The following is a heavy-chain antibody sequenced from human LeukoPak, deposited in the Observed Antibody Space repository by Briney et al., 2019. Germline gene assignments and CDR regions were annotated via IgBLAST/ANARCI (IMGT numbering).Heavy chain of an antibody. CDR2: IYPGDSYT. CDR3: ARPMAGSGGYYYYDMDV. D-gene: IGHD2-8*01. CDR1: GSSFNSQW. Sequence: PGESLKISCKGSGSSFNSQWIGWVRQMPGKGLERMGIIYPGDSYTNYSPSFQGHVTISADKSISTAYLQWSSLKASDTATYYCARPMAGSGGYYYYDMDVWGQGTTVTVSS. J-gene: IGHJ6*02. V-gene: IGHV5-51*01.